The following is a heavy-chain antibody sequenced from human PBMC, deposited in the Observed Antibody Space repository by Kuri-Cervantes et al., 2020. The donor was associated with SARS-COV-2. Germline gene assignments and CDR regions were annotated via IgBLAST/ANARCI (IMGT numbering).Heavy chain of an antibody. D-gene: IGHD2-15*01. J-gene: IGHJ4*02. V-gene: IGHV3-33*06. CDR1: GFTFSSYG. Sequence: GESLKIPCAASGFTFSSYGMHWVRQAPGKGLEWVAVIWYDGSNKYYADSVKGRFTISRDNSKNTLYLQMNSLRAEDTAVYYCAKTFVARPNFDYWGQGTLVTVSS. CDR3: AKTFVARPNFDY. CDR2: IWYDGSNK.